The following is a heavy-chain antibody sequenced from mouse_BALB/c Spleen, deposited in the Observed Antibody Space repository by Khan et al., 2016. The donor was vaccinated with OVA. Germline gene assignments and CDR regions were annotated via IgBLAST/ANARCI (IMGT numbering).Heavy chain of an antibody. CDR2: IYPGGTYT. CDR3: ARWATWYFDV. Sequence: VHLQQSGAELIRPGTSVKISCKASGYTFTNYWLGWIKQRPGHGLEWIGDIYPGGTYTNYNEKFKGKATLTADTSSSTAYMQLSSLTSEDSAVYFCARWATWYFDVWGAGTTVTVSS. J-gene: IGHJ1*01. V-gene: IGHV1-63*02. CDR1: GYTFTNYW. D-gene: IGHD3-1*01.